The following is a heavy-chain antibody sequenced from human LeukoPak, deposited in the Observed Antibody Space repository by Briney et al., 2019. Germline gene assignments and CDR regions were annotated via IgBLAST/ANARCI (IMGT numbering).Heavy chain of an antibody. V-gene: IGHV3-23*01. CDR3: AKRGMKLGDYPYYFDY. CDR1: GFTFSSYA. D-gene: IGHD4-17*01. CDR2: ISGSGGST. Sequence: PGGSLRLSCAASGFTFSSYAMSWVRQAPGKGLEWVSAISGSGGSTYYADSVKGRFTLSRDNSKNTLYLQMNSLRAEDTAVYYCAKRGMKLGDYPYYFDYWGQGTLVTVSS. J-gene: IGHJ4*02.